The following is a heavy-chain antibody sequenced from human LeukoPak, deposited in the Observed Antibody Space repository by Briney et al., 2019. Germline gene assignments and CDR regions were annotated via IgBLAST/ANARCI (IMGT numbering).Heavy chain of an antibody. J-gene: IGHJ6*02. CDR2: MNPNSGNT. CDR3: ARLPLYYYYYGMDV. V-gene: IGHV1-8*01. CDR1: GYTFTSYD. Sequence: ASVKVSCKASGYTFTSYDINWVRQATGQGLEWMGWMNPNSGNTGYAQKFQGRVIMTRNTSISTAYMELSSLRSEDTAVYYCARLPLYYYYYGMDVWGQGTTVTVSS.